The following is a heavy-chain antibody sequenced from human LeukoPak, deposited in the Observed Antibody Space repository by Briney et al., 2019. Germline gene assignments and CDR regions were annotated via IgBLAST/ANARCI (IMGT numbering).Heavy chain of an antibody. CDR3: ARPYSSGWYGDFDY. V-gene: IGHV3-30-3*01. CDR1: GFTFSSYA. Sequence: GGSLRLSCAASGFTFSSYAMHWVRQAPGKGLEWVAVISYDASNKYCADSVKGRFTISRDNSKNTLYLQMNSLRAEDTAVYYCARPYSSGWYGDFDYWGQGTLVTVSS. J-gene: IGHJ4*02. CDR2: ISYDASNK. D-gene: IGHD6-19*01.